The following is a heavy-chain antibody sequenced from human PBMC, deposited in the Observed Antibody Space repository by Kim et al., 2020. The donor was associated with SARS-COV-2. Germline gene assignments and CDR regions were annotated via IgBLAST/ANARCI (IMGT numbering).Heavy chain of an antibody. CDR3: ARRLLNTSGCGWYYCDL. V-gene: IGHV4-34*01. CDR2: INHSSRT. CDR1: GWTFSGYN. J-gene: IGHJ6*01. Sequence: SETLSLTCAVYGWTFSGYNWSWIRQPPGKGLEWIWEINHSSRTNYNPALKSRVTISVDTSKNQFSLMPTSVTVADAALDFCARRLLNTSGCGWYYCDLWG. D-gene: IGHD6-19*01.